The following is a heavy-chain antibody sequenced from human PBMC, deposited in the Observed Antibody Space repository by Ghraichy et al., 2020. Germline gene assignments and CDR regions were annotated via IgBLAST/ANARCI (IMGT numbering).Heavy chain of an antibody. CDR1: GFTFSSYA. V-gene: IGHV3-23*01. CDR3: ANPRRSPNEWQWLVEDAFDI. D-gene: IGHD6-19*01. Sequence: GGSLRLSCAASGFTFSSYAMSWVRQAPGKGLEWVSAISGSGGSSYYADSVKGRFTISRDNSKNTLYLQMNSLRAEDTAVYYCANPRRSPNEWQWLVEDAFDIWGQGTMVTVSS. J-gene: IGHJ3*02. CDR2: ISGSGGSS.